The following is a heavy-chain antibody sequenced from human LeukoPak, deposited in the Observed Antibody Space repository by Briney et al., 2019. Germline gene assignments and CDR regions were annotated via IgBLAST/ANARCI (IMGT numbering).Heavy chain of an antibody. CDR2: IPSSGST. D-gene: IGHD4-17*01. J-gene: IGHJ2*01. CDR1: DGSISGYF. Sequence: SETLSLIRSVSDGSISGYFWSWFRHPPGKALEWIGYIPSSGSTNYNPPLKSRVSISGDTSQNQFSLRLGSVTAPDTALYDCARHVSVTPWYFDLWGRGTLVTVSS. CDR3: ARHVSVTPWYFDL. V-gene: IGHV4-59*08.